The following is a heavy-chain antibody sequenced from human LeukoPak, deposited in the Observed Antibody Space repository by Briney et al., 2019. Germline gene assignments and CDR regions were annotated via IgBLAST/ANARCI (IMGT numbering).Heavy chain of an antibody. Sequence: ASVKVSCKASGYTFTSYGISWVRQAPGQGLEWMGWISAYNGNTNYAQKLQGRVTMTTDTSTSRAYMELRSMRSDDTAVYYCARGGAMIVVVTLDYWGQGTLVTVSS. D-gene: IGHD3-22*01. V-gene: IGHV1-18*01. CDR3: ARGGAMIVVVTLDY. CDR1: GYTFTSYG. CDR2: ISAYNGNT. J-gene: IGHJ4*02.